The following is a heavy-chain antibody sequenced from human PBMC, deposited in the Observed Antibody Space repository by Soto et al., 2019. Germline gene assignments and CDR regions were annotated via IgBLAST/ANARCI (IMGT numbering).Heavy chain of an antibody. Sequence: EVQLVESGGGSVQPGGSLRLSCAASGFTFSDHYMDWVRQAPGKGLEWAGRIRNRANSYGTDYAAAVKGRFTISRDDSRNSLFLPMSSLRTEDTAVYYCVRARLGASSRVFDYWGQGTLVTVSS. CDR2: IRNRANSYGT. CDR3: VRARLGASSRVFDY. V-gene: IGHV3-72*01. CDR1: GFTFSDHY. D-gene: IGHD3-16*01. J-gene: IGHJ4*02.